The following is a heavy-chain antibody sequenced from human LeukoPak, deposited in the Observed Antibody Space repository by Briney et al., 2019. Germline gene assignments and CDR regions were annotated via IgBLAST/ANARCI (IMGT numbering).Heavy chain of an antibody. D-gene: IGHD2-2*01. Sequence: SETLSLTCTVSGDSITNYYWSWIRQPPGKGLECIAYISYSGGTKYNPSLRSRVTISLDTSKNQFSLELSSVTAADTAIYYCARDRAYANSGGYAFDTWGQGTMVTASS. CDR1: GDSITNYY. CDR3: ARDRAYANSGGYAFDT. V-gene: IGHV4-59*01. J-gene: IGHJ3*02. CDR2: ISYSGGT.